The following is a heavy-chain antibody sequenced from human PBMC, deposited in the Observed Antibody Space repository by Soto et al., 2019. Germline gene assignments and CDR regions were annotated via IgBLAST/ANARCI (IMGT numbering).Heavy chain of an antibody. CDR2: INPNSGGT. Sequence: VASVKVSCKASGYTFTGYYMHWVRQAPGQGLEWMGWINPNSGGTNYAQKFQGWVTMTRDTSISTAYMELSRLRSDDTAVYYCAREAGTKPYYYYYGMDVWGQGTTVTVSS. V-gene: IGHV1-2*04. CDR3: AREAGTKPYYYYYGMDV. J-gene: IGHJ6*02. D-gene: IGHD1-7*01. CDR1: GYTFTGYY.